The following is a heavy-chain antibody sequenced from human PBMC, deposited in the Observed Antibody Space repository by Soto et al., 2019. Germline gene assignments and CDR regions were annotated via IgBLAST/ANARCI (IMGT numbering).Heavy chain of an antibody. V-gene: IGHV3-49*03. CDR3: TRLRYDYDSGPHPLDAFDI. CDR1: GFTFGDYA. Sequence: GGPLRLSCTASGFTFGDYAMSWFRQAPGKGLEWVGFIRSKAYGGTTEYAASVKGRFTISRDDSKSIAYLQMNSLKTEDTAVYYCTRLRYDYDSGPHPLDAFDIWGQGTMVTVSS. D-gene: IGHD3-22*01. J-gene: IGHJ3*02. CDR2: IRSKAYGGTT.